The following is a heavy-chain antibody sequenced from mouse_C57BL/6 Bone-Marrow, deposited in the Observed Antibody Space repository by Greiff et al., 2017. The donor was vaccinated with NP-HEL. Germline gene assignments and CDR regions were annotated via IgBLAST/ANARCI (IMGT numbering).Heavy chain of an antibody. CDR1: GYTFTSYW. CDR3: TYGNYYYAMDY. Sequence: VQLQQSGTVLARPGASVKMSCKTSGYTFTSYWMHWVKQRPGQGLEWIGAIYPGNSDTSYNQKFKGKAKLTAVTYARTAYMELSSLTNEDSAVYYCTYGNYYYAMDYWGQGTSVTVSS. V-gene: IGHV1-5*01. J-gene: IGHJ4*01. CDR2: IYPGNSDT. D-gene: IGHD2-1*01.